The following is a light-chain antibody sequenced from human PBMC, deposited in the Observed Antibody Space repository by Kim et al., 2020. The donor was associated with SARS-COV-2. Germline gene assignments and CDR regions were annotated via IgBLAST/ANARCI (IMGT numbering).Light chain of an antibody. J-gene: IGLJ2*01. CDR3: SSYTSSSTVV. CDR1: SSDVGGYNY. V-gene: IGLV2-14*03. Sequence: GQSIPISCTGTSSDVGGYNYVSWYQQHPGKAPKLMIYDVSNRPSGVSNRFSGSKSGNTASLTISGLQAEDEADYYCSSYTSSSTVVFGGGTQLT. CDR2: DVS.